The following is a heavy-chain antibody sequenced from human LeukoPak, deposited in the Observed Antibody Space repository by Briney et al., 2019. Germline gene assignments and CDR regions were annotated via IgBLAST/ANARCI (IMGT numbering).Heavy chain of an antibody. CDR2: ISGSGGST. CDR3: AKDRSSSSWGLYYGMDV. D-gene: IGHD6-13*01. CDR1: GFTFSSYA. V-gene: IGHV3-23*01. Sequence: GSLRLSCAASGFTFSSYAMSWVRQAPGKGLEWVSAISGSGGSTYYADSVKGRFTISRDNSKNTLYLQMNSLRAEDTAVYYCAKDRSSSSWGLYYGMDVWGQGTTVTVSS. J-gene: IGHJ6*02.